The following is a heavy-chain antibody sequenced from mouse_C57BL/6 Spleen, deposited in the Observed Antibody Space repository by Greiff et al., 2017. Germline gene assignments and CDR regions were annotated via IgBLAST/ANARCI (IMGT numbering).Heavy chain of an antibody. Sequence: EVQLQESGAELVKPGASVKLSCTASGFNIKDYYMHWVKQRTEQGLEWIGRIDPEDGETKYAPKFPGKATITADTSSNTAYLQLSSLTSEDTAVYYCASSPDGYPFAYWGQGTLVTVSA. CDR2: IDPEDGET. D-gene: IGHD2-3*01. CDR3: ASSPDGYPFAY. J-gene: IGHJ3*01. CDR1: GFNIKDYY. V-gene: IGHV14-2*01.